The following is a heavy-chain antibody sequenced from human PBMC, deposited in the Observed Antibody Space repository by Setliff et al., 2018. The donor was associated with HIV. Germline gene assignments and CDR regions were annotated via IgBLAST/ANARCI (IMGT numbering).Heavy chain of an antibody. J-gene: IGHJ4*02. V-gene: IGHV1-18*01. Sequence: ASVKVSCKASGYTFTSYGISWVRQAPGQGLEWMGWISAYNGNTNYAQKLQGRVTMTTDTSTSTAYMELRSLRSEDTAVYYCARDPLKYYGSGSYYIPFDYWGQGTLVTVSS. CDR2: ISAYNGNT. CDR3: ARDPLKYYGSGSYYIPFDY. D-gene: IGHD3-10*01. CDR1: GYTFTSYG.